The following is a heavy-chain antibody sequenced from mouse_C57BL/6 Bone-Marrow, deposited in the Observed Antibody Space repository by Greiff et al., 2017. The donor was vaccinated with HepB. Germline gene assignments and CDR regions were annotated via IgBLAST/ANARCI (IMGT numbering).Heavy chain of an antibody. CDR1: GYSFTDYN. Sequence: VQLQQSGPELVKPGASVKISCKASGYSFTDYNMNWVKQSNGKSLEWIGVINPNYGTTSYNQKFKGKATLTVDQSSSTAYMQLNSLTSEDSAVYYCAREAYYYGSSPFWSYAMDYWGQGTSVTVSS. CDR3: AREAYYYGSSPFWSYAMDY. J-gene: IGHJ4*01. D-gene: IGHD1-1*01. CDR2: INPNYGTT. V-gene: IGHV1-39*01.